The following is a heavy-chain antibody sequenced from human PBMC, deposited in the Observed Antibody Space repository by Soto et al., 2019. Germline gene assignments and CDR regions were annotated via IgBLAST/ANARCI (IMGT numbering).Heavy chain of an antibody. D-gene: IGHD2-2*01. V-gene: IGHV3-23*01. CDR3: ANLYYCRTTTCYPHDY. J-gene: IGHJ4*02. CDR2: ITGSGGST. Sequence: EVHLLESGGGLVQPGGSLRLSCAASGFTFSNYGMNWVRQAPGEGLEWVSAITGSGGSTYDADSVKGRFTISRDNSKNMQYLQMNSLRAEDTAVYFCANLYYCRTTTCYPHDYWAQGTLVTVSS. CDR1: GFTFSNYG.